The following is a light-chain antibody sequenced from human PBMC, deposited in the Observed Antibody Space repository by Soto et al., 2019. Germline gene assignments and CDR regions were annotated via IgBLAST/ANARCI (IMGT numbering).Light chain of an antibody. CDR3: QKYNSAPPFT. J-gene: IGKJ3*01. CDR1: QDISNY. CDR2: AAS. Sequence: DIQITQSPSSLSASVGDRVTITCRASQDISNYLAWYQQKPGKIPKLLIYAASTLQSGVPSRFSGSGSGADFTLTISSLQPEDVATYYCQKYNSAPPFTFGPGTKVDI. V-gene: IGKV1-27*01.